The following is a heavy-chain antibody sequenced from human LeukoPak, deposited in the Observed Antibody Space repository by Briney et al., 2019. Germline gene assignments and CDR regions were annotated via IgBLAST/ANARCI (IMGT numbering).Heavy chain of an antibody. CDR3: ARRLSGIDY. V-gene: IGHV4-39*01. CDR2: IYYSGST. D-gene: IGHD1-26*01. Sequence: SETLSLTCTVSGGSISSSSYYWGWIRKPPGRGLELIGSIYYSGSTYYNPSLKSRVTISVDTSKNQFTLKLSSVTAADTAVYYCARRLSGIDYWGQGTLVTVSS. J-gene: IGHJ4*02. CDR1: GGSISSSSYY.